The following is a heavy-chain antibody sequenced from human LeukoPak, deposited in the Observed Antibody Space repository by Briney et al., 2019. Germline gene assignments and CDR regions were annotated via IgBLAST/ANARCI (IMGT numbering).Heavy chain of an antibody. CDR1: GFTVSSNY. J-gene: IGHJ4*02. CDR3: ARDPLNPPGY. CDR2: IYSGGST. V-gene: IGHV3-66*01. Sequence: PGGSLRLSCAASGFTVSSNYMSWVSQAPGKGLEWVSVIYSGGSTYYADSVKGRFTISRDNSKNTLYLQMNSLRAEDTAVYYCARDPLNPPGYWGQGTLVTVSS.